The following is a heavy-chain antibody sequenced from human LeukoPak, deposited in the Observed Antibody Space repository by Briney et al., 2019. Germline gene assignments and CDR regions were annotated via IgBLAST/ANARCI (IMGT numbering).Heavy chain of an antibody. CDR3: VGLRRNSHTSCYYYYYDF. J-gene: IGHJ4*02. Sequence: GGSLRLSCVASGYTFSSFSINWVRQAPGKGLEWVSSIRVRSNYIYYADSVRGRFSISRDDARDTLFLQMNSLRAEDTAVYYGVGLRRNSHTSCYYYYYDFWGQGTLVTVSS. CDR1: GYTFSSFS. D-gene: IGHD3-22*01. V-gene: IGHV3-21*01. CDR2: IRVRSNYI.